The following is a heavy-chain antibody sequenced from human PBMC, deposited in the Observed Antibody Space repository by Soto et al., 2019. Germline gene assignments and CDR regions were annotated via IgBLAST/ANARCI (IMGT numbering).Heavy chain of an antibody. J-gene: IGHJ2*01. V-gene: IGHV3-30-3*01. D-gene: IGHD2-2*02. CDR1: GFSFSSYT. CDR2: ILYDGSNK. Sequence: QVQLVESGGGVVQPGRSRRLSCAASGFSFSSYTMHWVRQAPGKGLEWVAIILYDGSNKYYAASVKGRFTISRDNSKNTLSLQMNSLRVEDAAVYNCARVTVVPAATPPERRNWYFDLWGRGTLVTVSS. CDR3: ARVTVVPAATPPERRNWYFDL.